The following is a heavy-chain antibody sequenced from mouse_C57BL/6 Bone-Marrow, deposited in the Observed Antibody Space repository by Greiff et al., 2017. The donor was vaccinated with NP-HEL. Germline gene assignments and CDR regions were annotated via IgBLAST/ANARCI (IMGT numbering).Heavy chain of an antibody. V-gene: IGHV3-4*01. J-gene: IGHJ1*03. CDR2: ISSSGST. CDR1: GYSITNGNHW. D-gene: IGHD2-5*01. Sequence: EVKLVESGPALVKPSQTVSLTCTVTGYSITNGNHWWNWIRQVSGSKLEWIGYISSSGSTDSNPSLKSRLSITRDTSKNQLFLQLNSVTTEDIATYYCARDKNYSNWYWYFDFWGTGTTVTVSS. CDR3: ARDKNYSNWYWYFDF.